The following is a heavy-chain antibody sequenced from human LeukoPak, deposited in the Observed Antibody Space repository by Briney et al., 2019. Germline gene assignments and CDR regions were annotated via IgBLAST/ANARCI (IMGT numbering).Heavy chain of an antibody. CDR3: ARDRVNCGGDCYPRWYLDL. CDR2: ISSSSSYI. J-gene: IGHJ2*01. D-gene: IGHD2-21*02. CDR1: GFTFSSYS. V-gene: IGHV3-21*01. Sequence: PGGSLRLSCAASGFTFSSYSMNRVRQAPGKGLEWVSSISSSSSYIYYADSVKGRFTISRDNAKNSPYLQMNSLRAEDTAVYYCARDRVNCGGDCYPRWYLDLWGRGTLVSVSS.